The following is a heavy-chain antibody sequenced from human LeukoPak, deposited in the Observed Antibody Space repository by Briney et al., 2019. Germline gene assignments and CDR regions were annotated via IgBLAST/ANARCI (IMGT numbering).Heavy chain of an antibody. D-gene: IGHD4-17*01. J-gene: IGHJ5*02. V-gene: IGHV3-11*05. CDR1: GFTFSDYY. Sequence: KPGGSLRLSCAGSGFTFSDYYMAWIRQAPGRGLQRISYMRRGSDVKTYADSVKGRFTISRDNSKNTLYLQMNTLRAGDTAVYYCAKDPYSNYGVNWFDPWGQGTLVTVSS. CDR3: AKDPYSNYGVNWFDP. CDR2: MRRGSDVK.